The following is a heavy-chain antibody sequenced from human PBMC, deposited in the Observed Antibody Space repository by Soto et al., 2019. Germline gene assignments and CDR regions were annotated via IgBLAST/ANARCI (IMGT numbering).Heavy chain of an antibody. CDR2: ITGAGGST. CDR1: GFTFDNYG. CDR3: AKGHSDSFGNYDYFGMDV. V-gene: IGHV3-23*01. Sequence: EVQLLESEGGLVQPGGSLRLSCAASGFTFDNYGMSWVRQAPGKGLEWIGAITGAGGSTYNADSVKGRFTISRDNSKKTVYLQVDSLRVEDTAVYYCAKGHSDSFGNYDYFGMDVWGQGTTVTVSS. J-gene: IGHJ6*02. D-gene: IGHD4-4*01.